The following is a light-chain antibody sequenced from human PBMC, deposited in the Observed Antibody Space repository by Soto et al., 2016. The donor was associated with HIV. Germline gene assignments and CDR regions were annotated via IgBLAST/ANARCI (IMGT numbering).Light chain of an antibody. CDR2: KAS. CDR3: QQYNSHSPWT. CDR1: QSVRSS. Sequence: DIQMTQSPSTLSASVGDRVTITCRATQSVRSSLAWYQQKPGKAPKLLIYKASSLQSGVPSRFSGSGSGTEFTLTINSLQPDDFATYYCQQYNSHSPWTFGQGTKVEIK. V-gene: IGKV1-5*03. J-gene: IGKJ1*01.